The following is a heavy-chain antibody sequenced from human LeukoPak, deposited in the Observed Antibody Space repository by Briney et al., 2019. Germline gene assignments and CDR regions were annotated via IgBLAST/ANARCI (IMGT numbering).Heavy chain of an antibody. CDR3: AREKSVTIALGYYYYYGMDV. CDR2: INPNSGGT. Sequence: ASVKVSCKASGYTFTGYYMHWVRQAPGQGLEWMGWINPNSGGTNYAQKFQGRVTMTRDTSISTAYMELSRLRSDDTAAYYCAREKSVTIALGYYYYYGMDVWGQGTTVTVSS. V-gene: IGHV1-2*02. D-gene: IGHD3-3*01. CDR1: GYTFTGYY. J-gene: IGHJ6*02.